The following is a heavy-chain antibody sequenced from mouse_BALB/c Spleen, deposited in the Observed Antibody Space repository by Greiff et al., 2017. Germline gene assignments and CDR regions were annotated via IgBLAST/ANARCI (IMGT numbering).Heavy chain of an antibody. CDR2: IYPGDGDT. V-gene: IGHV1-82*01. CDR3: ARWGNYAMDY. CDR1: GYAFSSSW. J-gene: IGHJ4*01. Sequence: VKLVESGPELVKPGASVKISCKASGYAFSSSWMNWVKQRPGQGLEWIGRIYPGDGDTNYNGKFNGKATLTADKSSSTAYMQLSSLTSVDSAVYFCARWGNYAMDYWGQGTSVTVSS.